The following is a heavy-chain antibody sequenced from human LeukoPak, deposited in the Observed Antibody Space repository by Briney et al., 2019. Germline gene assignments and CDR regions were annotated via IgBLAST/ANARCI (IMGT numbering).Heavy chain of an antibody. CDR3: AKRIVEITSPYFDY. D-gene: IGHD1-26*01. J-gene: IGHJ4*02. V-gene: IGHV3-30*04. CDR1: GFTFSSYA. Sequence: PGGSLRLSCAASGFTFSSYAMHWVRQAPGKGLEWVAVLSYDGSNKYYADSVRGRFTISRDNSKNTLYLQMDSLRAEDTAIYYCAKRIVEITSPYFDYWGQGILVTVSS. CDR2: LSYDGSNK.